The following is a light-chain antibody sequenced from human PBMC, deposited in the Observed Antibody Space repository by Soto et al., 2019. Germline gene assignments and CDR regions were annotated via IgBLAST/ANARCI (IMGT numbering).Light chain of an antibody. CDR1: SSDVGDYNY. J-gene: IGLJ1*01. Sequence: QSVLTQPPSASGSPGQSVTISCTGTSSDVGDYNYVSWYQQHPGKAPKLMIFEVTKRPSGVPDRFSGSKSGNTASLTVSGLQADDEADYYCSSYAGSNYFYVFGTGTQLTVL. V-gene: IGLV2-8*01. CDR2: EVT. CDR3: SSYAGSNYFYV.